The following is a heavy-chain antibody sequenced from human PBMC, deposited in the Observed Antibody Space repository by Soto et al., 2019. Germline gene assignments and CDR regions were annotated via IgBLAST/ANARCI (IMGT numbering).Heavy chain of an antibody. V-gene: IGHV3-48*04. Sequence: GGSLRLSCAASGFTFSSYSMNWVRQAPGKGLEWVSYISSSGSTIYYADSVKGRFTISRDNAKNSLYLQMNSLRAEDTAVYYCARSGPVILEWLLDYYYYMDVWGKGTTVTVSS. CDR3: ARSGPVILEWLLDYYYYMDV. CDR2: ISSSGSTI. D-gene: IGHD3-3*01. J-gene: IGHJ6*03. CDR1: GFTFSSYS.